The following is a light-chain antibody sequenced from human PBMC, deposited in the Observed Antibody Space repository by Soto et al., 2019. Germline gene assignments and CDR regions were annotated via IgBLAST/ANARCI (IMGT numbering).Light chain of an antibody. V-gene: IGLV2-8*01. CDR2: EVN. CDR1: SSDVGAYNY. CDR3: SSFSANDNVV. Sequence: QSVLTQPPSASGSPGQSVTISCTGTSSDVGAYNYVCWYQQHPGKAPKLMIYEVNKRPSGVPDRFSGSKSGNTASLTVSGFQAGDEADYYLSSFSANDNVVFGGGPKLTVL. J-gene: IGLJ3*02.